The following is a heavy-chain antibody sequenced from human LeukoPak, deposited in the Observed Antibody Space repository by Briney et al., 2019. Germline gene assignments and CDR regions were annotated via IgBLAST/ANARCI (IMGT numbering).Heavy chain of an antibody. D-gene: IGHD3-16*01. J-gene: IGHJ6*03. Sequence: QTGGSLRLSCAASGFTFSSYAMHWVRQAPGKGLEWVAVISYDGSNKYYADSVKGRFTISRDNSKNTLYLQMNSLRAEDTAVYYCAKETRDYVWGSRFFNYMDGWGKGTTVTVSS. V-gene: IGHV3-30*04. CDR3: AKETRDYVWGSRFFNYMDG. CDR1: GFTFSSYA. CDR2: ISYDGSNK.